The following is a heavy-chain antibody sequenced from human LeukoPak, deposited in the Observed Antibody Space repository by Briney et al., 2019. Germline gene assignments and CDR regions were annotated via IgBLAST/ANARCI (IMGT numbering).Heavy chain of an antibody. J-gene: IGHJ5*02. CDR3: ARVTIFGVVIHWFDP. V-gene: IGHV1-18*01. CDR2: ISAYNGNT. CDR1: GYTFTSYG. D-gene: IGHD3-3*01. Sequence: ASVKVSCKASGYTFTSYGISWVRQAPGQGLEWMGWISAYNGNTNYAQKLQGRVTMTTDTSTSTACMELRSLRSDDTAVYYCARVTIFGVVIHWFDPWGQGTLVTVSS.